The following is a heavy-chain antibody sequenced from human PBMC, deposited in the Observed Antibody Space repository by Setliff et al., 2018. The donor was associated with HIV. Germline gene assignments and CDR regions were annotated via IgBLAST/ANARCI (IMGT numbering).Heavy chain of an antibody. D-gene: IGHD7-27*01. J-gene: IGHJ6*03. CDR2: INHSGST. CDR3: ARGHMGTRAGPLYYYYYMDV. CDR1: GGSFSGYY. Sequence: SETLSLTCAVYGGSFSGYYWSWIRQPPGKGLEWIGEINHSGSTNYNPSLKSRVTISVDTSKNQFSLKLSSVTAADTAVYYCARGHMGTRAGPLYYYYYMDVWGKGTTVTVSS. V-gene: IGHV4-34*01.